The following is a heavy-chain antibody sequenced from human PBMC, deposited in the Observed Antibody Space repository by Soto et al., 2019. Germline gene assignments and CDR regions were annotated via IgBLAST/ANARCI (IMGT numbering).Heavy chain of an antibody. Sequence: PSETLSLTCTVSGGSISSSSYYWGWIRQPPGKGLEWIGSIFYSGSTNYNPSLKSRVTISVDESKNQFSLKLSSVTAADTAVYYCARSPDSSGYYPRWYYYGMDVWGQGTTVTVSS. D-gene: IGHD3-22*01. V-gene: IGHV4-39*07. CDR2: IFYSGST. J-gene: IGHJ6*02. CDR1: GGSISSSSYY. CDR3: ARSPDSSGYYPRWYYYGMDV.